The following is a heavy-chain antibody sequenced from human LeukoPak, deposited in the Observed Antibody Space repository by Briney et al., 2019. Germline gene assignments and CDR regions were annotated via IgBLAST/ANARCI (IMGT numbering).Heavy chain of an antibody. CDR2: IDPNSGGS. Sequence: VASVKVSCKASGYTFTGYYIHWVRQAPGQGLEWMGWIDPNSGGSNSAQKFQGRVTMTTDTSTSTAYMELRSLRSDDTAVYYCARVEWELPVDYWGQGTLVTVSS. V-gene: IGHV1-2*02. CDR1: GYTFTGYY. CDR3: ARVEWELPVDY. D-gene: IGHD1-26*01. J-gene: IGHJ4*02.